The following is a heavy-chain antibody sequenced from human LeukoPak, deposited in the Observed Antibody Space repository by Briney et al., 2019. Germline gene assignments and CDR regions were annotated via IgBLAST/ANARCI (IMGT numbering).Heavy chain of an antibody. D-gene: IGHD2-15*01. CDR3: ARDGGLNTNFDY. J-gene: IGHJ4*02. CDR1: GFTFRNVW. CDR2: TKPDGSAE. Sequence: PGRSLRRSWAASGFTFRNVWMGGGRQAPGKGLEWVANTKPDGSAEYYADSVRGRFTTSRDNANNLLYLQMNRLRAEDTAVYYCARDGGLNTNFDYWGQGTLVTVSS. V-gene: IGHV3-7*01.